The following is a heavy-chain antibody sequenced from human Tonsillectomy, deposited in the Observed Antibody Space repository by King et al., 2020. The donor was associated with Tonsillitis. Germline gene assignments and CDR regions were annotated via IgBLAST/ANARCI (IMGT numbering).Heavy chain of an antibody. CDR2: ISYDGSNK. D-gene: IGHD3-22*01. Sequence: VQLVESGGGVVQPGRSLRLSCAASGFTFSTYALHWVRQAPGKGLEWVAVISYDGSNKYYADSVRGRFTISRDNSKNKLYLQMNSLRPEDTAVYYCATDHSPWDSSGYLNSWGQGTLVTVSS. CDR1: GFTFSTYA. J-gene: IGHJ4*02. CDR3: ATDHSPWDSSGYLNS. V-gene: IGHV3-30-3*01.